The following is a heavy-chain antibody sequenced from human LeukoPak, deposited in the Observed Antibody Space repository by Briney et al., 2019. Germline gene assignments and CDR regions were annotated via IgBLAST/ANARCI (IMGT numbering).Heavy chain of an antibody. V-gene: IGHV1-46*01. CDR3: ARIRDGYNDAYDI. J-gene: IGHJ3*02. CDR1: GYTVTNSY. Sequence: ASVKVSCKASGYTVTNSYIHWVRQAPGQALEWMGLMNPDGGNTNYAQNFQGRVTLTRDTSTSTVYMELSSLRSEDTAIYYCARIRDGYNDAYDIWGQGTVVTVPS. CDR2: MNPDGGNT. D-gene: IGHD5-24*01.